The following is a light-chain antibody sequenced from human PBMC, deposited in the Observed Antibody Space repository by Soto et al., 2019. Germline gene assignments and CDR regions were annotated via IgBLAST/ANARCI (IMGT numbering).Light chain of an antibody. Sequence: DIQMTQPPSTLSASVGDRVTFACRASQSIVDWLALYQQKPGKAPKLLTYKASNLESGVPSRFGGSGSGSDFTLTLISLQPEDFATYYCQQSFSTLWTFGQGTTVDIK. CDR2: KAS. V-gene: IGKV1-5*03. CDR3: QQSFSTLWT. CDR1: QSIVDW. J-gene: IGKJ1*01.